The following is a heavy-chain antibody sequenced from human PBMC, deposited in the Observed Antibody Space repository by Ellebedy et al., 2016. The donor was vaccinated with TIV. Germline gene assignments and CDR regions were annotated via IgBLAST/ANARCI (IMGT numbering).Heavy chain of an antibody. CDR3: AKGMSGNYQGPFDY. CDR2: IKQDGSEK. J-gene: IGHJ4*02. Sequence: GGSLRLXXAASGFTFSSYWMSWVRQAPGKGLEWVANIKQDGSEKYYVDSVKGRFTISRDNAKNSLYLQMNSLRAEDTAVYYCAKGMSGNYQGPFDYWGQGTLVTVSS. CDR1: GFTFSSYW. D-gene: IGHD1-26*01. V-gene: IGHV3-7*01.